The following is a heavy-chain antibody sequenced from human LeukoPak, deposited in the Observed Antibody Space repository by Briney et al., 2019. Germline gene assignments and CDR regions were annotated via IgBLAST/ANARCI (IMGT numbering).Heavy chain of an antibody. Sequence: GRSLRLSCAASGFIFSSYTMHWVRQAPDKGLEWVALISYDGSNKYYADSVKGRFTISRDNSKNTLYLQMNSLRAEDTAVHYCAKEARDCSGGSCHPPIDYWGQGTLVTVSS. J-gene: IGHJ4*02. V-gene: IGHV3-30-3*01. CDR2: ISYDGSNK. CDR3: AKEARDCSGGSCHPPIDY. D-gene: IGHD2-15*01. CDR1: GFIFSSYT.